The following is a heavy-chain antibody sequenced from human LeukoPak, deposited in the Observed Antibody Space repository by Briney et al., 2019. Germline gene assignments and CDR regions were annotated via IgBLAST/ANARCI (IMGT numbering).Heavy chain of an antibody. D-gene: IGHD3-22*01. J-gene: IGHJ4*02. V-gene: IGHV3-21*01. CDR3: AREGGALDYYDTSGYLYYFDY. CDR2: ISSSSSFI. Sequence: GGSLRLSCAASGFSFSTYSMNWVRQAPGKGLEWISWISSSSSFIYYAESVKGRFTISRDNAKNSLYLQVNSLRAEDTAVYYCAREGGALDYYDTSGYLYYFDYWGQGTLVTVSS. CDR1: GFSFSTYS.